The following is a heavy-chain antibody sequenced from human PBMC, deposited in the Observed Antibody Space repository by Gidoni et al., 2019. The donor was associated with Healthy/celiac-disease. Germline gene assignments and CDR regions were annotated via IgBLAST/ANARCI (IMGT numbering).Heavy chain of an antibody. D-gene: IGHD6-6*01. V-gene: IGHV1-69*08. CDR2: IIPILGIA. CDR1: GGTFSSYT. Sequence: QVQLVQSGAEVKKPGSSVKVSCKASGGTFSSYTISWVRQAPGQGLEWMGRIIPILGIANYAQKFQGRVTITADKSTSTAYMELSSLRSEDTAVYYCARDSPLERSSPINYYYYGMDVWGQGTTVTVSS. CDR3: ARDSPLERSSPINYYYYGMDV. J-gene: IGHJ6*02.